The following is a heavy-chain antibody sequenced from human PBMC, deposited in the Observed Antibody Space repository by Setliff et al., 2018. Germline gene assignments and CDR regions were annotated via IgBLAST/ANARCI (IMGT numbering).Heavy chain of an antibody. CDR2: IYYTGDT. V-gene: IGHV4-39*01. Sequence: SETLSLTCTVSNGSISISDFYWGWIRQSPGKGLEWIGSIYYTGDTWYKQSLEGRVTISVDTSKNQFPLGLTSVTAADTAVYYCARQAGLRGYYGSNSLYYFDFWGRGTLVTVSS. D-gene: IGHD3-10*01. J-gene: IGHJ4*01. CDR1: NGSISISDFY. CDR3: ARQAGLRGYYGSNSLYYFDF.